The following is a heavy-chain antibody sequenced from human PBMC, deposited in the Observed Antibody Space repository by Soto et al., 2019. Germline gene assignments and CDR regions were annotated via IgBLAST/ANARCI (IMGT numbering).Heavy chain of an antibody. J-gene: IGHJ6*01. D-gene: IGHD2-15*01. V-gene: IGHV3-21*01. CDR1: GFTFSSCT. CDR3: SSCSGGACYKNYGMDV. CDR2: ISPSSGHI. Sequence: EVHLVESGGGLVKPGGSLRLSCAVSGFTFSSCTMNWVRQAPGKGLEWVSSISPSSGHIYYADSVKGRFTISRENAKKSMFLQVASRRGEDRAVYYCSSCSGGACYKNYGMDVWGQGTKVTVSS.